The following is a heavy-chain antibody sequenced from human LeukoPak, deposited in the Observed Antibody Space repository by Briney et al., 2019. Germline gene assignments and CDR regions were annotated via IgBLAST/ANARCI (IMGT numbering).Heavy chain of an antibody. Sequence: GASVKVSCKASGYTFTDYYIHWARQAPGQGLEWLGWSNPKSGDTNYAQNFQSRVTMTRDTSVNTAYMELSSLRSDDTAVYYCARIKWAVVNDWGQGTLVTVSS. CDR2: SNPKSGDT. CDR3: ARIKWAVVND. D-gene: IGHD5-12*01. CDR1: GYTFTDYY. V-gene: IGHV1-2*02. J-gene: IGHJ4*02.